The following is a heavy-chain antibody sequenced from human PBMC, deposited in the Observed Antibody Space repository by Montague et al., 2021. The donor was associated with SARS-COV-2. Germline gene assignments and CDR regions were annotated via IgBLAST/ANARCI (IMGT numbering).Heavy chain of an antibody. CDR2: IHYSGTT. CDR1: GGSVSSATGY. CDR3: VREFWDFSRGACRGNFDS. V-gene: IGHV4-61*01. Sequence: SETLSLTCTVSGGSVSSATGYWSWIRQPPGKGLEWIGYIHYSGTTSYKSSLKSRVSLSLDTSKNQFSLNLTSVTAADTAVYHCVREFWDFSRGACRGNFDSWGQGTLVTVSS. J-gene: IGHJ4*02. D-gene: IGHD5-24*01.